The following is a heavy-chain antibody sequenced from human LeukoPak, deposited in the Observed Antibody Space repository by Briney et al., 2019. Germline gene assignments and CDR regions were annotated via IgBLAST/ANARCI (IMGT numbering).Heavy chain of an antibody. CDR3: AHLLGYSGYYRPFDY. CDR1: YFSLTTSGVG. Sequence: SGPTLVNPTQTLTLTCTFSYFSLTTSGVGVGWIRQPPGKALEWLVLIYWNDDKRYSPSLKSRLTITKDTSKNQVVLTMTNMDPVDTATYYCAHLLGYSGYYRPFDYWGQGALVTVSS. V-gene: IGHV2-5*01. J-gene: IGHJ4*02. CDR2: IYWNDDK. D-gene: IGHD5-12*01.